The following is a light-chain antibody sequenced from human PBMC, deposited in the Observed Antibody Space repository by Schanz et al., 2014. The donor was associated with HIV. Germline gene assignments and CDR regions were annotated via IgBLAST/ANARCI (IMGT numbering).Light chain of an antibody. CDR1: QSISDR. CDR2: QAS. CDR3: QQYSTSSRT. J-gene: IGKJ1*01. Sequence: DIQMTQSPSTLSASVGDRVTITCRASQSISDRLAWYQHKSGRAPKLLIYQASSLATGVPSRFRGSGSGTEFTLTISSLQPDDFATYYCQQYSTSSRTFGQGTKVEVQ. V-gene: IGKV1-5*03.